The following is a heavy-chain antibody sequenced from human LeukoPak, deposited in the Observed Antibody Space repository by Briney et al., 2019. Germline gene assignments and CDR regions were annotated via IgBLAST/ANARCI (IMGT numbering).Heavy chain of an antibody. Sequence: GGSLRLSCAASGFTFSSYGMHWVRQAPGKGLEWVAFIRYDGSNKYYADSVKGRFTISRDNSKNTLYLQMNSLRAEDTAVYYCAKDGLWFGELSQGAYFDYWGQGTLVTVSS. CDR3: AKDGLWFGELSQGAYFDY. J-gene: IGHJ4*02. CDR1: GFTFSSYG. V-gene: IGHV3-30*02. D-gene: IGHD3-10*01. CDR2: IRYDGSNK.